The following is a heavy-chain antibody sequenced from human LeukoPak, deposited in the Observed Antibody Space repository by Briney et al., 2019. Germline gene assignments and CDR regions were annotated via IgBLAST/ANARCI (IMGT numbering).Heavy chain of an antibody. CDR1: GGSISSHY. D-gene: IGHD3-22*01. J-gene: IGHJ3*02. CDR3: ARDRRDDSSGYWVLGAFDI. V-gene: IGHV4-59*11. Sequence: SETLSLTCTVSGGSISSHYWSWIRQPPGKGLEWIGYIYYSGSTNYNPSLKSRVTISVDTSKNQFSLKLSSVTAADTAVYYCARDRRDDSSGYWVLGAFDIWGQGTMVTASS. CDR2: IYYSGST.